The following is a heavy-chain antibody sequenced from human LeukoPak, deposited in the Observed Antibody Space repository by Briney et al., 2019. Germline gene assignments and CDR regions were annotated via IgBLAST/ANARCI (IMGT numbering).Heavy chain of an antibody. CDR2: IYYSGST. CDR3: ARHSSIVATIGK. J-gene: IGHJ4*02. CDR1: GGSISSSSYY. D-gene: IGHD5-12*01. Sequence: PSETLSLTCTVSGGSISSSSYYRGWIRQPPGKGLEWIGSIYYSGSTYYNPSLKSRVTISVDTSKNQFSLKLSSVTAADTAVYYCARHSSIVATIGKWGQGTLVTVSS. V-gene: IGHV4-39*01.